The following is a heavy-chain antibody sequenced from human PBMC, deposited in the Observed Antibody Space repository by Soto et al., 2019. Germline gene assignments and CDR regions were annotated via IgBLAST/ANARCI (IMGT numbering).Heavy chain of an antibody. D-gene: IGHD2-15*01. CDR1: GGSFSGYY. CDR3: ARVGYCSGGSCYFSYYYYYGMDL. J-gene: IGHJ6*02. V-gene: IGHV4-34*01. CDR2: INHSGST. Sequence: SETLSLTCAVYGGSFSGYYWSWIRQPPGKGLEWIGEINHSGSTNYNPSLKSRVTISVDTSKNQFSLKLSSVTAADTAVYYCARVGYCSGGSCYFSYYYYYGMDLWGQGTTVTVSS.